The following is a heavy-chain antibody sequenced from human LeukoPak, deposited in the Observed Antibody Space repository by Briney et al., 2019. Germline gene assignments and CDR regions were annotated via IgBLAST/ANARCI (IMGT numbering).Heavy chain of an antibody. V-gene: IGHV1-2*02. CDR2: INPDSGAT. J-gene: IGHJ6*03. D-gene: IGHD3-16*02. CDR3: ASAPYRFYYYLDV. Sequence: GASVKVSCKASGYTFTGYYMHWVRQAPGQGLEWMGWINPDSGATDYAQKFQGRVTLTRDTSITTAYMELSRLTSDDTAVYYCASAPYRFYYYLDVWGIGTTVTVSS. CDR1: GYTFTGYY.